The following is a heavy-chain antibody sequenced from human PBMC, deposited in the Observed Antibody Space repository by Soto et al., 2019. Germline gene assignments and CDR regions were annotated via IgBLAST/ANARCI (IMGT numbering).Heavy chain of an antibody. CDR3: ARSYSGGDAYFGY. D-gene: IGHD2-21*02. J-gene: IGHJ4*02. Sequence: SETLSLTCAVSGGSISSGGYAWAWIRQPPGKGLEWVGYIYQSGSTYYNPSLKSRVTIAADRSKNQFSLNLASVTAADTAVYYCARSYSGGDAYFGYWGPGTVVTVSS. CDR1: GGSISSGGYA. V-gene: IGHV4-30-2*01. CDR2: IYQSGST.